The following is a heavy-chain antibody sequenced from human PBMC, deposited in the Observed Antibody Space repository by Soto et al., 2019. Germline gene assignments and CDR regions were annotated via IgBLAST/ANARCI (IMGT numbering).Heavy chain of an antibody. V-gene: IGHV4-31*03. Sequence: SDTLSLTGSVRRGAFSCGGHYWRWIRQHPGKGLEWIGYIYYSGSTYYNPSLKSRVTISVDTSKNQFSLKLSSVTAADTAVYYCARYYYDSSGYYYFHDAFDIWGQGTMVT. CDR1: RGAFSCGGHY. CDR3: ARYYYDSSGYYYFHDAFDI. J-gene: IGHJ3*02. CDR2: IYYSGST. D-gene: IGHD3-22*01.